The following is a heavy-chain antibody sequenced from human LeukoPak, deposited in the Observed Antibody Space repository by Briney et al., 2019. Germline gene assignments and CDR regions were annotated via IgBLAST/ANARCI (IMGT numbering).Heavy chain of an antibody. D-gene: IGHD1-26*01. CDR1: GFTVSSNY. Sequence: PGGSLRLSCAASGFTVSSNYMSWVRQAPGKGLEWVSGLSGSGNDTYYADSVKGRFTISRDNSKNTLWLQMRTLGAEDTAVYYCAKAGSIRFDYWGQGTLVTVSS. V-gene: IGHV3-23*01. CDR2: LSGSGNDT. J-gene: IGHJ4*02. CDR3: AKAGSIRFDY.